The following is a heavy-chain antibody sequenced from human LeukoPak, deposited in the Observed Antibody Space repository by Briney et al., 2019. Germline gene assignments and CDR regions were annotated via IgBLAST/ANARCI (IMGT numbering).Heavy chain of an antibody. D-gene: IGHD3-9*01. CDR1: GFTFSSYA. J-gene: IGHJ4*02. CDR3: ARAMSYYDILTGFDY. V-gene: IGHV3-64*01. Sequence: PGGSLRLSCAASGFTFSSYAMHWVRQAPGKGLEYVSAISSNGGNTYYANSVKGRFTISRDNSKNTLYLQMGSLRAEDMAVYYCARAMSYYDILTGFDYWGQGTLVTVSS. CDR2: ISSNGGNT.